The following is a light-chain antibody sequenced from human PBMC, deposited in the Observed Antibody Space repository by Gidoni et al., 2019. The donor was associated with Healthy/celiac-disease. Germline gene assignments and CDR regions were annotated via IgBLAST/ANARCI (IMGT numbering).Light chain of an antibody. J-gene: IGKJ1*01. CDR3: QQYGSSPPTWT. CDR1: QSVSSSY. CDR2: GAS. Sequence: EIVLTQSPGTLSLSPGDRATLSCRASQSVSSSYLAWYQQKPGQAPRHLIYGASSRATGIPDRFSGSESGTDFTLTISRLEPGDFAVYYCQQYGSSPPTWTFGQXTKVEIK. V-gene: IGKV3-20*01.